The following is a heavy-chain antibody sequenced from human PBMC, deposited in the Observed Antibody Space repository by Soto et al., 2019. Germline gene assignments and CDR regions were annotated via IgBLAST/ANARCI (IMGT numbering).Heavy chain of an antibody. Sequence: GGSLRLSCAASGFTFSSYSMNWVRQAPGKGLEWVSYISSSSSTIYYADSVKGRFAISRDNSKNTLYLQMNSLRAEDTAVYYCARDGGYYDSSGSCDYWGQGTLVTVSS. CDR3: ARDGGYYDSSGSCDY. J-gene: IGHJ4*02. CDR2: ISSSSSTI. CDR1: GFTFSSYS. D-gene: IGHD3-22*01. V-gene: IGHV3-48*01.